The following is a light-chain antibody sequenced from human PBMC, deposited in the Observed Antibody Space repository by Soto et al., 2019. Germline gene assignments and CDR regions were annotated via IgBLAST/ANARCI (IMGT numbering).Light chain of an antibody. Sequence: QPVLTQSPSASASLGASVKLTCTLSSGHSNYAIAWHQQQPEKGPRFLMKLNSDGSHSKGDGIPDRFSGSSSGAGRHLTISPLQYEDEADYYCQTWVTGIHIFGGGTKLTVL. CDR3: QTWVTGIHI. CDR1: SGHSNYA. J-gene: IGLJ2*01. V-gene: IGLV4-69*01. CDR2: LNSDGSH.